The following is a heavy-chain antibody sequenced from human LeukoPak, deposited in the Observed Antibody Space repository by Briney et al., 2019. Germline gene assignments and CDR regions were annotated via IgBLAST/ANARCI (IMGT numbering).Heavy chain of an antibody. CDR2: ISSSGGNI. V-gene: IGHV3-11*01. D-gene: IGHD3-10*01. CDR1: GFTFSDYY. J-gene: IGHJ4*02. CDR3: ARGLLWFGETVDY. Sequence: NPGGSLRLSCAASGFTFSDYYMIWIRQAPGEGLEWVSYISSSGGNIYYADSAKGRFAISRDNAKKSLYLHMISLRADDTAVYYCARGLLWFGETVDYWGQGTLVTVSS.